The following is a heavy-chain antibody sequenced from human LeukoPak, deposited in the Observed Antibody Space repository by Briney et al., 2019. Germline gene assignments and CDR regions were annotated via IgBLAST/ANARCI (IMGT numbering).Heavy chain of an antibody. CDR1: GGSISTGVYY. V-gene: IGHV4-31*11. Sequence: SETLSLTCAVSGGSISTGVYYWSWIRQPPGKGLEWIGYIFHSGITYYNPSLKSRVTISVDTSKNQFSLKMSSVTAADTAVYYCARYYYGSGSYPYFDYWGQGTLVTVSS. CDR2: IFHSGIT. D-gene: IGHD3-10*01. J-gene: IGHJ4*02. CDR3: ARYYYGSGSYPYFDY.